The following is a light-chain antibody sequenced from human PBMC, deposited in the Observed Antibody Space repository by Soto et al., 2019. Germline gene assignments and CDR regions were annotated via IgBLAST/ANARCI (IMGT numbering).Light chain of an antibody. CDR2: EVS. Sequence: QSVLTQPASVSGSPGQSITISCTGTSSDVGGYDYVSWYQHHPGKAPKLMIYEVSNRPSGVSARFSGSKSGNTSSLTISGLQAEDEADYYCNSYTRSSLYVFGTGTKLTVL. V-gene: IGLV2-14*01. CDR3: NSYTRSSLYV. CDR1: SSDVGGYDY. J-gene: IGLJ1*01.